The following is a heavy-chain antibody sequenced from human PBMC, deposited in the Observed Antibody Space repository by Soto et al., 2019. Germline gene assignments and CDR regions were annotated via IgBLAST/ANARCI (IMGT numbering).Heavy chain of an antibody. V-gene: IGHV4-34*12. J-gene: IGHJ4*02. CDR1: GESFSGYY. D-gene: IGHD3-22*01. CDR3: ARPHYDSTTFYSFFDS. Sequence: SETLSLTCDVSGESFSGYYWSWIRQPPGKGLEWIGQIFHGGGTNYSPSLKSRVTISVDTSKNQFSLELTSVTAADTAVYYCARPHYDSTTFYSFFDSWGQGTLVTVSS. CDR2: IFHGGGT.